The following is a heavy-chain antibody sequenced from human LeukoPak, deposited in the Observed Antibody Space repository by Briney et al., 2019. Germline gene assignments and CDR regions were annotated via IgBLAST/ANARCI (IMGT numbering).Heavy chain of an antibody. CDR2: ISDSGGST. CDR3: AKDLANWNDRGTFDI. Sequence: GGSLRLSCSASGFPFSSYAMHWVRQAPGKGLEYVSAISDSGGSTYYADSVKGRFTISRGNSKNTLYLLMNSLRAEDTAVYYCAKDLANWNDRGTFDIWGQGTMVTVSS. V-gene: IGHV3-64*04. J-gene: IGHJ3*02. CDR1: GFPFSSYA. D-gene: IGHD1-1*01.